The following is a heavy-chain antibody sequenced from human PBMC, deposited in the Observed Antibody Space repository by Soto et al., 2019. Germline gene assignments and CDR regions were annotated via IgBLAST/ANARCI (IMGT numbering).Heavy chain of an antibody. CDR1: GFTFSSYG. CDR2: IWYDGSNK. CDR3: ARDPWDCSSTSCYYFDY. V-gene: IGHV3-33*01. D-gene: IGHD2-2*01. Sequence: GGSLRLSCAASGFTFSSYGMHWVRQAPGKGLEWVAVIWYDGSNKYYADSVKGRFTISRDNSKNTLYLQMNSLRAEDTAVYYCARDPWDCSSTSCYYFDYWGQGTLVTVSS. J-gene: IGHJ4*02.